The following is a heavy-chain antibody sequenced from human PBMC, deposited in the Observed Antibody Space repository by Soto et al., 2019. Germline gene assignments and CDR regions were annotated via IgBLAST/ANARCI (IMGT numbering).Heavy chain of an antibody. D-gene: IGHD3-10*01. V-gene: IGHV3-30*03. CDR3: ARADREGSYCYLDV. J-gene: IGHJ6*03. Sequence: QVQLVESGGGVVQPGRSLRLSCGASKFAFRTYSMHWVRQAPGKGLEWVAVITYDGKQEHYADSVKGRFTISRDNSAKTLYLQMSSLRPGDTAVYYCARADREGSYCYLDVWGECTTVTVSS. CDR2: ITYDGKQE. CDR1: KFAFRTYS.